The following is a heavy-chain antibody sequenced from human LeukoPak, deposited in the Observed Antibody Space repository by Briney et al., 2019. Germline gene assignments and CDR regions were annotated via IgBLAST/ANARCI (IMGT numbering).Heavy chain of an antibody. Sequence: GRSLRLSCAASGFTFSSYVMHWVRQAPGKGLEWVAIISYDGSNEYYADSVKGRFTISRDNSKNTLYLQMNTLRVEDTAVYYCATLEDEYADYWGQGTLVTVSS. CDR1: GFTFSSYV. CDR3: ATLEDEYADY. V-gene: IGHV3-30*04. CDR2: ISYDGSNE. J-gene: IGHJ4*02. D-gene: IGHD2-15*01.